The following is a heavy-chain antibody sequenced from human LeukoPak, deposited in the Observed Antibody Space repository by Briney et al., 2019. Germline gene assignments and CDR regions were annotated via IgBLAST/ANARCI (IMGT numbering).Heavy chain of an antibody. D-gene: IGHD2-15*01. V-gene: IGHV3-48*03. CDR3: ARESDIVVVGNFDY. CDR1: GFTFSSYE. Sequence: PGGSLRLCCAASGFTFSSYEMNWVRQAAGKGLEWVSYISSSGSTIYYADSVKGRFTISRDNAKNSLYLQMNSLRAEDTAVYYCARESDIVVVGNFDYWGQGTLVTVSS. CDR2: ISSSGSTI. J-gene: IGHJ4*02.